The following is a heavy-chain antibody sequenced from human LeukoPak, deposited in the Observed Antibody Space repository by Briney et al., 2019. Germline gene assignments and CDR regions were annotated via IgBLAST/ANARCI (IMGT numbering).Heavy chain of an antibody. Sequence: SETLSLTCAVYGGSFSGYYWSWIRQPPGKGLEWIGEINHSGSTNYNPSLESRVTISVDTSKNQFSLQLNSVTPEDTAVYYCARVFRDAFDIWGQGTMVTVSS. V-gene: IGHV4-34*01. J-gene: IGHJ3*02. CDR2: INHSGST. CDR1: GGSFSGYY. D-gene: IGHD2-21*01. CDR3: ARVFRDAFDI.